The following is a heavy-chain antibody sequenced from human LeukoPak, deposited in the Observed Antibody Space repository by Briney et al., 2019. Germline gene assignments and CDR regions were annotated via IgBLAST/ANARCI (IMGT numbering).Heavy chain of an antibody. Sequence: PGESLRLSCAASGFTFSITWMSWVRQAPGKGLEWVANIRQDGREKNYVDSVKGRFTISRDNARNSLILQMNRLRAEDAAVYYCARDVSDENDSASRMHLDSWGQGTLVSVSS. CDR2: IRQDGREK. J-gene: IGHJ4*02. CDR3: ARDVSDENDSASRMHLDS. V-gene: IGHV3-7*03. CDR1: GFTFSITW. D-gene: IGHD2-15*01.